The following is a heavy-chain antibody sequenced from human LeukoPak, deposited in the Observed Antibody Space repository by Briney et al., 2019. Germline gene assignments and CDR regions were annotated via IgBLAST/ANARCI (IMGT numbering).Heavy chain of an antibody. J-gene: IGHJ4*02. D-gene: IGHD5-24*01. Sequence: SETLSLTCTVSGGSISSYYWGWIRQPPGKGLEWIGSIYYSGSTYYNPSLKSRVTISVDTSKNQFSLKLSSVTAADTAVYYCARASRDGYNSPDYWGQGTLVTVSS. V-gene: IGHV4-39*07. CDR1: GGSISSYY. CDR3: ARASRDGYNSPDY. CDR2: IYYSGST.